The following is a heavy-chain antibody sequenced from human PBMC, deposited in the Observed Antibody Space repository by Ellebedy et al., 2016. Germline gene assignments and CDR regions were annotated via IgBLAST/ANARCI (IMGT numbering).Heavy chain of an antibody. Sequence: GESLKISCAASGFTFSSYSMNWVRQAPGKGLEWVSYISSSSTIYYADSVKGRFTISRDNSKNTLYLQMNSLRAEDTAVYYCARDRPPGYYFDYWGQGTLVTVSS. CDR2: ISSSSTI. J-gene: IGHJ4*02. V-gene: IGHV3-48*01. CDR1: GFTFSSYS. CDR3: ARDRPPGYYFDY.